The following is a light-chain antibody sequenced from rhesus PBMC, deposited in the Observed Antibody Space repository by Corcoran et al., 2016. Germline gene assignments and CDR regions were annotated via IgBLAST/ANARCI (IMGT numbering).Light chain of an antibody. J-gene: IGKJ2*01. CDR1: QSVSSY. CDR3: YQHSSGYS. CDR2: GAS. Sequence: QVILTQSPATLSLSPGERATLSCRASQSVSSYLAWYQQKPGQAPRLLIYGASSRATGIPDRFSGSGSGTDLTLTISSREPEDVGVYHCYQHSSGYSFGQGTKVEIK. V-gene: IGKV3-10*01.